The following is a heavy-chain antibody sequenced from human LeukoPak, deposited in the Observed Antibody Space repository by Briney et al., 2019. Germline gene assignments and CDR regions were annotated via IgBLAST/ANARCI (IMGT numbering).Heavy chain of an antibody. CDR1: GFTFSSYA. CDR3: AKEFGHSSSPPFDY. J-gene: IGHJ4*02. V-gene: IGHV3-23*01. Sequence: PGGSLRLSCAASGFTFSSYAMSWVRQAPGKGLEWVSGISDSGGSTYYADSVKGRFTISRDNSKNTLYLQMSSLRAEDTAVYYCAKEFGHSSSPPFDYWGQGTLVTVSS. CDR2: ISDSGGST. D-gene: IGHD6-13*01.